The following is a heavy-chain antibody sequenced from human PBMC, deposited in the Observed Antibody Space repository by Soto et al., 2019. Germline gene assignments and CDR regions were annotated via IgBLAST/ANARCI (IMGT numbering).Heavy chain of an antibody. CDR3: ARRGPESSGYYYFDY. V-gene: IGHV3-33*01. D-gene: IGHD3-22*01. Sequence: KAREGVAGIWHEGSNNYYADSVTGRFTISRDNSKYTLYLKMNSMRAEDTAVYYCARRGPESSGYYYFDYW. CDR2: IWHEGSNN. J-gene: IGHJ4*01.